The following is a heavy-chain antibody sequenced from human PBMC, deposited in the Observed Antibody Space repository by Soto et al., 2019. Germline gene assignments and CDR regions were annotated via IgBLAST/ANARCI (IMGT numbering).Heavy chain of an antibody. D-gene: IGHD3-3*01. J-gene: IGHJ5*02. V-gene: IGHV3-15*01. CDR1: GFTFSNAW. CDR2: IKSKTDGGTT. Sequence: GGSLRLSCAASGFTFSNAWMSWVRQAPGKGLEWVGRIKSKTDGGTTDYAAPVKGRFTISREDSKNTLYLQMNSLKTEDTAVYYCTTDWRFLEWLLENWFDPWGQGTLVTVSS. CDR3: TTDWRFLEWLLENWFDP.